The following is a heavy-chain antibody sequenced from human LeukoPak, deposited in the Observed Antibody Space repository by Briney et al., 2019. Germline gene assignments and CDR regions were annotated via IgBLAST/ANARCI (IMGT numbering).Heavy chain of an antibody. V-gene: IGHV4-39*01. D-gene: IGHD1-26*01. CDR3: ARHRLPFIVVDAFDT. CDR2: IDYSGST. CDR1: GGSINSSKHY. Sequence: YPSGTLSLTCTVYGGSINSSKHYWGWIRQTPGKGLEWIGGIDYSGSTYFNPSLKSRLTMSVDTSKNQFSLKLSSVTAADTAVFYCARHRLPFIVVDAFDTWGQGTMVIVSS. J-gene: IGHJ3*02.